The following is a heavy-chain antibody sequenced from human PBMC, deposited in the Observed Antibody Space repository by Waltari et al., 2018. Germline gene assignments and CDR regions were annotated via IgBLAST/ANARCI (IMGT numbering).Heavy chain of an antibody. Sequence: QVQLQESGPGLVRPSETLSLTCDVSGYFINTGFFWGWIRQPPGKGLEWIGNIYHDGTTYYNPSLEHRLMISLDTSKNHLSLRLNFVDAADTAVYYCARQTLGYCTSAACRRLEKWGQGILVTVSS. D-gene: IGHD2-2*03. J-gene: IGHJ1*01. V-gene: IGHV4-38-2*01. CDR1: GYFINTGFF. CDR2: IYHDGTT. CDR3: ARQTLGYCTSAACRRLEK.